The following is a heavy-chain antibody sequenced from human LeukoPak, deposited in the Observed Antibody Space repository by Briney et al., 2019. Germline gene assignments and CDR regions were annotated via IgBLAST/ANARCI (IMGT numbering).Heavy chain of an antibody. J-gene: IGHJ4*02. D-gene: IGHD6-13*01. CDR3: AREGLAAATDY. CDR1: GFSFSSQW. V-gene: IGHV3-7*01. Sequence: GGSLRLSCAASGFSFSSQWMRWVRQAPGQGLEWVANIKPDGREKNYVDSLRGRFTISRDNARNSLYLQMNSLRDEDTAVYYCAREGLAAATDYWGQGTLVTVSS. CDR2: IKPDGREK.